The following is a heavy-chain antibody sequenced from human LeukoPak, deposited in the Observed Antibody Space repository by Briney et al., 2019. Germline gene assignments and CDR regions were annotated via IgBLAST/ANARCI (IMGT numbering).Heavy chain of an antibody. V-gene: IGHV3-48*01. CDR2: ISSSSSTI. CDR1: GFTFSSYS. D-gene: IGHD1-26*01. CDR3: ARDRFPVGATDAFDI. Sequence: GGSLRLSCAASGFTFSSYSMNWVRQAPGKGLEWVSYISSSSSTIYYADSVKGRFTISRDNAKNSLYLQMNSLRAEDTAVYYCARDRFPVGATDAFDIWGQGTMVTVSS. J-gene: IGHJ3*02.